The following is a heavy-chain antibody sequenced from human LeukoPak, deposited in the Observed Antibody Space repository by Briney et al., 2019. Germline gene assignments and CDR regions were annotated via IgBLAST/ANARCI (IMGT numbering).Heavy chain of an antibody. D-gene: IGHD1-14*01. V-gene: IGHV4-4*07. CDR3: VGDTEAGNWFDP. Sequence: PSETLSLTCIVPGGSISEYYWSWIRQTAGEGLEYIGRINTSGSNNYNPTLKSRVTMSVDPSKNQFSLRLTSVNAADTAVYYCVGDTEAGNWFDPWGQGTLVTVSS. CDR1: GGSISEYY. J-gene: IGHJ5*02. CDR2: INTSGSN.